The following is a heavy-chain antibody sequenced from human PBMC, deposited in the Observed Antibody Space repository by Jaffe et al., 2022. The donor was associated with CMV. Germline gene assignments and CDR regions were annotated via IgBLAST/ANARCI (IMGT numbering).Heavy chain of an antibody. CDR2: IYFSGTV. CDR3: ARNRVGTTRHNNEFGLDV. CDR1: GFSISSGGYY. Sequence: QVQLQESGPGLVKPSQTLSLSCSVSGFSISSGGYYWVWVRQLPGKGLEWIGHIYFSGTVYYNPSLRSRLSISVDTSQNQFSLTLTSVTAADTAVYFCARNRVGTTRHNNEFGLDVWGQGTTVTVSS. J-gene: IGHJ6*01. D-gene: IGHD1-26*01. V-gene: IGHV4-31*03.